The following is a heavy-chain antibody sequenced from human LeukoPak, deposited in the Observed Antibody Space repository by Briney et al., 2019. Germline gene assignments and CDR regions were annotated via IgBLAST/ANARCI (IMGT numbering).Heavy chain of an antibody. V-gene: IGHV1-18*01. Sequence: ASVKVSCKASGYTFTTAGITWVRQAPGQGLEWLGWITPYNGSPTYAQRLQGRVTLTTDTFTTTAYMELRSLTSDDTAIYYCARGGDGDYDYWGQGTLVTVSS. D-gene: IGHD4-17*01. CDR1: GYTFTTAG. J-gene: IGHJ4*02. CDR3: ARGGDGDYDY. CDR2: ITPYNGSP.